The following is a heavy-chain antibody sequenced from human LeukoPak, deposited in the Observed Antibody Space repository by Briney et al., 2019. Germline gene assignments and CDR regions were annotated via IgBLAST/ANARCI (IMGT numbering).Heavy chain of an antibody. CDR1: GFTFSSYG. CDR2: ISYDGSNK. V-gene: IGHV3-30*18. Sequence: GRSLRLSCAASGFTFSSYGMHWVRQAPGKGLEWVAVISYDGSNKYYADSVKGRFTISRDNSKNTLYLQMNSLRAEDTAVYYCAKDLSKGLLYRRGKYYFDYWGQGTLVTVSS. CDR3: AKDLSKGLLYRRGKYYFDY. D-gene: IGHD3-3*01. J-gene: IGHJ4*02.